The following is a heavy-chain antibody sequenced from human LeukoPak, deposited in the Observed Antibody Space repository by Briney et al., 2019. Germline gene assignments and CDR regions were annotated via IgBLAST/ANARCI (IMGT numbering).Heavy chain of an antibody. V-gene: IGHV4-39*07. J-gene: IGHJ4*02. Sequence: SETLSLTCTVSGDSSYNNIYYWGWIRQPPGKGLEWIGTIDYSGSTYYNPSLKSRATISVDTSKNQFSLKLRSLTAADTAVYYCVRSDFWSGWSGVDYWGQGTLVTVSS. D-gene: IGHD3-3*01. CDR3: VRSDFWSGWSGVDY. CDR2: IDYSGST. CDR1: GDSSYNNIYY.